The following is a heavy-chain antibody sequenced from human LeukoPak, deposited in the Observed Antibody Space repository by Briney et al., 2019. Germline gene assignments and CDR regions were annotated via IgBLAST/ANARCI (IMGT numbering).Heavy chain of an antibody. Sequence: GGSLRLSCAASGFTFSSYAMSWVRQAPGKGLEWVSAISGSGGSTYYADSVKGRFTIFRDNSKNTLYLQMNSLRAEDTAVYYCAKAGRIAARTHYFDYWGQGTLVTVSS. D-gene: IGHD6-6*01. CDR2: ISGSGGST. J-gene: IGHJ4*02. CDR3: AKAGRIAARTHYFDY. CDR1: GFTFSSYA. V-gene: IGHV3-23*01.